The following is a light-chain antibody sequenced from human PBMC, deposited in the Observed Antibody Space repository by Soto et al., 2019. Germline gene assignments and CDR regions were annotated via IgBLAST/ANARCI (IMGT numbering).Light chain of an antibody. CDR3: SSFAGSPVV. CDR1: SSDVGEENY. CDR2: EVS. Sequence: QYALTQPPSASGSPGQSVTITCSGTSSDVGEENYVSWYQQHPGKVPKLILYEVSKRPSGVPDRFSGSRSGNTASLTVSGLQAADEADYYCSSFAGSPVVFGGGTKVTVL. J-gene: IGLJ2*01. V-gene: IGLV2-8*01.